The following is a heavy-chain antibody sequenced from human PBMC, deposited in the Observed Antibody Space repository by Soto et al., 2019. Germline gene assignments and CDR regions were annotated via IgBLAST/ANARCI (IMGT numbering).Heavy chain of an antibody. J-gene: IGHJ6*02. D-gene: IGHD1-1*01. CDR2: INHNGYS. Sequence: QVQLQESGPGLVKPSETLSLTCTVSGGSIIDYYCSWFRQPPGKGLEWIGYINHNGYSAYNLSLKRRVTMSVDTSKPKFSLTLDSVTATDTAVYYCARQGYGPLPGLVDVWGQGTTVIVS. V-gene: IGHV4-59*08. CDR3: ARQGYGPLPGLVDV. CDR1: GGSIIDYY.